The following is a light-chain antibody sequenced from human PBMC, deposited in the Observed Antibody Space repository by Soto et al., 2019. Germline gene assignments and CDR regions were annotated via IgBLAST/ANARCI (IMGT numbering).Light chain of an antibody. J-gene: IGLJ1*01. CDR3: SSYTASSTLL. CDR1: SSDVGGYNY. Sequence: QSALTQPASVSGSPGQSITISCTGTSSDVGGYNYVSWSQQHPGKAPKLLISEVSNRPSGVPNRFSGSKSGNTASLTISGLQADDEADYYCSSYTASSTLLFGTGTKVTVL. V-gene: IGLV2-14*03. CDR2: EVS.